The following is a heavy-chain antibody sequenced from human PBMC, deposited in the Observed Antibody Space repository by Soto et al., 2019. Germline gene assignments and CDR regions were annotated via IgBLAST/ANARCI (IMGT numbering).Heavy chain of an antibody. V-gene: IGHV4-31*03. CDR1: GGSISSGGYY. D-gene: IGHD1-26*01. CDR2: IYYSGST. Sequence: SETLSLTCTVSGGSISSGGYYWSWIRQHPGKGLEWIGYIYYSGSTYYNPSLKSRVTISVDTSKNQFSLKLSSVTAADTAVYYCARDRVVGATRSHYFDYWGQGTLVTVSS. CDR3: ARDRVVGATRSHYFDY. J-gene: IGHJ4*02.